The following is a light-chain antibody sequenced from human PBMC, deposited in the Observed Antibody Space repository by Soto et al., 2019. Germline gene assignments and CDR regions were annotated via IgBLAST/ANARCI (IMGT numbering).Light chain of an antibody. CDR2: DVT. J-gene: IGLJ1*01. Sequence: QAALTQPPSVSGSPGQSVAISCTGTSSDVGSYNRVAWYQQPPGTAPKLIIYDVTNRPSGVPDRFSGSKSGNTASLTISGLQAEDEADYYCNSFTASGTYVFGNGTKVTVL. V-gene: IGLV2-18*02. CDR3: NSFTASGTYV. CDR1: SSDVGSYNR.